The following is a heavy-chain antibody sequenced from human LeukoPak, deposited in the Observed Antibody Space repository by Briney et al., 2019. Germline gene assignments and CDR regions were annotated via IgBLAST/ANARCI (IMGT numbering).Heavy chain of an antibody. CDR3: AREDYYFDY. V-gene: IGHV4-59*01. CDR1: GGSISSYY. J-gene: IGHJ4*02. CDR2: VYYNGNT. Sequence: SETLSLTCPVAGGSISSYYWSWIRQPPGKGLEWIGYVYYNGNTNYNPSLKSRVTISVDRSKNQFFLKLNSVTAADTAMYYCAREDYYFDYWGQGILVTVSS.